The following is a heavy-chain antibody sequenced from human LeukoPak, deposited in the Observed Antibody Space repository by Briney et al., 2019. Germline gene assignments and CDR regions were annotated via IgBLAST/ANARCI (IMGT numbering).Heavy chain of an antibody. CDR2: IADAGT. D-gene: IGHD3-16*01. CDR1: GFTFNDFA. Sequence: GGSLRLSCAASGFTFNDFAMTWVRQAPGKGLEWVSTIADAGTYYADSVKGRFIISRDNSKNMLYLQLNSLRADDTAMYYCARNLGPFDVRGHGTMVIVSS. V-gene: IGHV3-23*01. J-gene: IGHJ3*01. CDR3: ARNLGPFDV.